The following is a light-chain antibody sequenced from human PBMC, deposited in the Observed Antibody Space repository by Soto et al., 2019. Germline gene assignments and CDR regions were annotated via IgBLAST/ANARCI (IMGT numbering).Light chain of an antibody. CDR2: AAS. V-gene: IGKV1-27*01. CDR1: EDISNC. J-gene: IGKJ3*01. Sequence: DIEMTQSPSSLSASVGDRVTITCRASEDISNCLAWYQQTPGKVPKLLIHAASTLQSGVPSRFSGSGSETDFTLTISSLQPEDFATYYCQRYNGAPPTFGPGTKVHIK. CDR3: QRYNGAPPT.